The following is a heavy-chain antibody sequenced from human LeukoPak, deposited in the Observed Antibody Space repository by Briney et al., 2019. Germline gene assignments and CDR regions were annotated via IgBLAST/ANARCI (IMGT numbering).Heavy chain of an antibody. Sequence: SETLSLTCTVSGGSISSYYWSWIRQPPGKGLEWIGYIFYSGSTNYNPSLQSRVTISVHTSKNQFSLKLSSVTSADTAVYYCASFGYSSGWFAEPKYYFDYWGQGTLVAVS. CDR2: IFYSGST. J-gene: IGHJ4*02. CDR1: GGSISSYY. D-gene: IGHD6-19*01. V-gene: IGHV4-59*01. CDR3: ASFGYSSGWFAEPKYYFDY.